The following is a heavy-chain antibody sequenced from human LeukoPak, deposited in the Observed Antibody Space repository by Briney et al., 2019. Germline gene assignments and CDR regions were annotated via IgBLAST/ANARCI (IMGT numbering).Heavy chain of an antibody. CDR1: GFTVSSRY. J-gene: IGHJ6*02. D-gene: IGHD7-27*01. V-gene: IGHV3-53*01. CDR3: ARERPLTGDIIYGMDV. CDR2: IYSGGST. Sequence: GGCLRLSCAASGFTVSSRYMSSVPQSPGEGLERVSVIYSGGSTYYADSVKGRFTISRDNSKNTLYLQMNSVRAEDTGVYYCARERPLTGDIIYGMDVWGQGTTLTVSS.